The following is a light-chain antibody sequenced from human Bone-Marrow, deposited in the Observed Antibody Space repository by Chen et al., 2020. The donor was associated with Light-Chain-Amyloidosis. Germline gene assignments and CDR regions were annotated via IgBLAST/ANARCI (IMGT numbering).Light chain of an antibody. V-gene: IGKV3-15*01. J-gene: IGKJ1*01. CDR2: DAS. Sequence: EVVMTQSPATLSVSPGERVTLSCRASQSVSTNLVWYQQKPGQAPRLLIYDASTRATDIPARCSGSGSGTDFTLTISGLQSEDFAVYYCQQCKHWPSWTFGQGTKVEIK. CDR1: QSVSTN. CDR3: QQCKHWPSWT.